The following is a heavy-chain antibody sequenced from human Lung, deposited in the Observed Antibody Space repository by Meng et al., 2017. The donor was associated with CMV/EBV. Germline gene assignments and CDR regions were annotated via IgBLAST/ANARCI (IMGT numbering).Heavy chain of an antibody. D-gene: IGHD6-6*01. CDR1: GGSISSSSYY. V-gene: IGHV4-39*01. J-gene: IGHJ4*02. CDR2: IYYSGST. Sequence: SETLSLTXTVSGGSISSSSYYWGWIRQPPGKGLEWIGSIYYSGSTYYNPSLKSRVTISVDTSKNQFSLKLSSVTAADTAVYYCAKQSIAARSDYWGQGTPV. CDR3: AKQSIAARSDY.